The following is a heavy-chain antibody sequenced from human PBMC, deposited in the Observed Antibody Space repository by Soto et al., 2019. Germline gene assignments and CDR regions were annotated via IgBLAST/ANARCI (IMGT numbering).Heavy chain of an antibody. CDR1: GFTFSSYA. Sequence: GGSLRLSCAASGFTFSSYAMHWVRQAPGKGLECLAVIAYDGSNAFYRDSVKGLFTISRDNSKNTLYLHMNSLRSEDTGVYYCARGDREDILVVVGARPGEYGIDIWGQGTTVTVSS. V-gene: IGHV3-30-3*01. CDR2: IAYDGSNA. J-gene: IGHJ6*02. D-gene: IGHD2-15*01. CDR3: ARGDREDILVVVGARPGEYGIDI.